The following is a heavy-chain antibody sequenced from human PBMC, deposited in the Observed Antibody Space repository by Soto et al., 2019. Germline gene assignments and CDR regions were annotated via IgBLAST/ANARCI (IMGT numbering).Heavy chain of an antibody. CDR1: GFTCSSYS. CDR3: PRNLGSGLYPPEY. D-gene: IGHD6-19*01. J-gene: IGHJ4*02. V-gene: IGHV3-21*01. CDR2: ISISSSYI. Sequence: GGSLRLSCAASGFTCSSYSMNWVRQAPGKGLESVSSISISSSYIYYADSVKSRFTISRDNAKNSLYLQINSLRAEDTAVYYCPRNLGSGLYPPEYGGQGTLVTVSS.